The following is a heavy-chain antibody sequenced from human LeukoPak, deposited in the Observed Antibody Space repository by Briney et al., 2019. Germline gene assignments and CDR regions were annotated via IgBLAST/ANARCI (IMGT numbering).Heavy chain of an antibody. CDR1: GGSISSSSYY. D-gene: IGHD3-22*01. CDR2: IYYSGST. Sequence: SETLSLTCTVSGGSISSSSYYWGWIRQPPGKGLEWIGSIYYSGSTYYNPSLKSRVTISVDTSKNQFSLKLSSVTAADTAVYYCARGDSSGYPYYYYYYYMDVWGKGTTVTVSS. V-gene: IGHV4-39*07. J-gene: IGHJ6*03. CDR3: ARGDSSGYPYYYYYYYMDV.